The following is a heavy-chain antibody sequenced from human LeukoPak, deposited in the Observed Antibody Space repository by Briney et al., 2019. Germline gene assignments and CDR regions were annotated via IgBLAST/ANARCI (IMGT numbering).Heavy chain of an antibody. D-gene: IGHD2-2*01. CDR2: ISSSSSTI. J-gene: IGHJ4*02. Sequence: GGSLRLSCAASGFTFSTYEMNWVRQAPGKGLEWVSYISSSSSTIYYADSVKGRFTISRDNAKNSLYLQMNSLRAEDTAVYYCASAPLGPGVVPAATDYWGQGTLVTVSS. CDR3: ASAPLGPGVVPAATDY. V-gene: IGHV3-48*03. CDR1: GFTFSTYE.